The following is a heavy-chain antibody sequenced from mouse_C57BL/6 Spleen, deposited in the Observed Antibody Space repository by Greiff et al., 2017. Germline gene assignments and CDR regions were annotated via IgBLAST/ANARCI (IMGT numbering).Heavy chain of an antibody. J-gene: IGHJ1*03. V-gene: IGHV1-59*01. D-gene: IGHD1-1*01. Sequence: QVQLQQPGAELVRPGTSVKLSCKASGYTFTSYWMHWVKQRPGQGLEWIGVIDPSDSYTNYNQKFKGKATLTVDTSSSTAYMQLSSLTSEDSAVYYCARPTVVAGYWYFDGWGTGTTVTVSS. CDR3: ARPTVVAGYWYFDG. CDR1: GYTFTSYW. CDR2: IDPSDSYT.